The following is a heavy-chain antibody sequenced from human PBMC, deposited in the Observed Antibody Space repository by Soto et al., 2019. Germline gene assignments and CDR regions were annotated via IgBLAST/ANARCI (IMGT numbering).Heavy chain of an antibody. V-gene: IGHV1-8*01. CDR1: GYTFTSYY. J-gene: IGHJ6*02. CDR2: MNPNSGNT. D-gene: IGHD2-15*01. CDR3: ARVLVVVVAATRYYYGLDV. Sequence: ASVEVSCKSAGYTFTSYYINWVRQATGQGLEWMGWMNPNSGNTGYAQKFQGRVTMTRNTSISTAYMELSSLRSADTAVYYCARVLVVVVAATRYYYGLDVWGQGTTVTVSS.